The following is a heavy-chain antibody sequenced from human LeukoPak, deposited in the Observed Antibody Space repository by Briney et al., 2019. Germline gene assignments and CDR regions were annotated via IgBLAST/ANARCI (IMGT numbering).Heavy chain of an antibody. CDR1: GGSISSGDYY. J-gene: IGHJ4*02. Sequence: SETLSLTCTVSGGSISSGDYYWSWIRQPPGKGLEWIGYIYYSGSTYYNPSLKSRVTISVATSQNQFSLKLSSVTAADTAVYYCASARGYSYGLEDYWGQGTLVTVSS. V-gene: IGHV4-30-4*01. CDR3: ASARGYSYGLEDY. CDR2: IYYSGST. D-gene: IGHD5-18*01.